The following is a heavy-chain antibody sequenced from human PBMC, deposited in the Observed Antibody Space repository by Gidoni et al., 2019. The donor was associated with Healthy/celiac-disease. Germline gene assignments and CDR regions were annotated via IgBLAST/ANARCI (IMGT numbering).Heavy chain of an antibody. CDR2: SSSNGGST. CDR1: GFTFSSYA. Sequence: EVQLVESGGGLVQPGGSLRLSCSASGFTFSSYAMHWVRQAPGKGLEYVSASSSNGGSTYYADSVKGRFTISRDNSKNTLYLQMSSLRAEDTAVYYCVKDHTNPPAYYFDYWGQGTLVTVSS. V-gene: IGHV3-64D*06. D-gene: IGHD2-8*01. J-gene: IGHJ4*02. CDR3: VKDHTNPPAYYFDY.